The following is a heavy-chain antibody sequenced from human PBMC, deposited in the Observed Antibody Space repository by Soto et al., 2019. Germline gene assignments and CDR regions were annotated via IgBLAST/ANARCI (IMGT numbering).Heavy chain of an antibody. CDR2: VYHSGST. CDR3: ARAMVREVIFDY. D-gene: IGHD3-10*01. V-gene: IGHV4-4*02. J-gene: IGHJ4*02. Sequence: QVQLQESGPGLVKPSGTLSLTCTVSGGSISSSNWWSWVRQPPGKGLEWIGEVYHSGSTYYNPSLQSRVSISVDKAKYQCSLKLSSVTAADTAVYYCARAMVREVIFDYWGQGTLVTVSS. CDR1: GGSISSSNW.